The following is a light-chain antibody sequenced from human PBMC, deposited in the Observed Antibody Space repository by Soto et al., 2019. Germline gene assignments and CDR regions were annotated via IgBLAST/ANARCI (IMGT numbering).Light chain of an antibody. V-gene: IGKV1-39*01. J-gene: IGKJ5*01. CDR3: QQANSFPIT. Sequence: DIQMTQSPSSLPASVGDRVTISCRASQSISSYLNWYQQKPGKAPILLIYAASSLQSGVPSRFSGSGSGTDFTLTISSLQPEDCAIYFCQQANSFPITFGQGTRLEIK. CDR2: AAS. CDR1: QSISSY.